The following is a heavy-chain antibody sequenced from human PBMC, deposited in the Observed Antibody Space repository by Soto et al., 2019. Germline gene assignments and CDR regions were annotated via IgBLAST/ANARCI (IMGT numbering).Heavy chain of an antibody. D-gene: IGHD3-22*01. Sequence: ASVKVSCKASGNTFTGYFMHWVRQAPGQGLEWMGWINPNNGDTNYAQKFQGRVTMTRATSISTAYMELSSLISDDTAVYYCARVKNYYITTGPLDSWGQGTLVTSPQ. V-gene: IGHV1-2*02. J-gene: IGHJ4*02. CDR1: GNTFTGYF. CDR3: ARVKNYYITTGPLDS. CDR2: INPNNGDT.